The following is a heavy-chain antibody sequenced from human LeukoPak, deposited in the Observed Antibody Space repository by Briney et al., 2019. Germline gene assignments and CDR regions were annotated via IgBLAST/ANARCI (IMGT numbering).Heavy chain of an antibody. CDR2: IYYSGST. CDR1: GGSISSYY. D-gene: IGHD2-2*02. V-gene: IGHV4-59*08. CDR3: ARGGHCSSTSCYKGNAFDI. J-gene: IGHJ3*02. Sequence: SETLSLTCTVSGGSISSYYWSWIRQPPGKGLEWIGYIYYSGSTNYNPSLKSRVTISVDTSKNQFSLRLSSVTAADTAVYYCARGGHCSSTSCYKGNAFDIWGQGTMVTVSS.